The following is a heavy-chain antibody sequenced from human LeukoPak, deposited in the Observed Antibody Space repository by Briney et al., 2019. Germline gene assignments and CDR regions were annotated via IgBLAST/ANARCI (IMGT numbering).Heavy chain of an antibody. V-gene: IGHV4-34*01. D-gene: IGHD2-15*01. CDR2: INHSGST. CDR3: ARGRGPIVVVVAASPYSTPFDY. J-gene: IGHJ4*02. CDR1: GGSFSGYY. Sequence: PSETLSLTCAVYGGSFSGYYWSWIRQPPGKGLEWIGEINHSGSTNYNPSLKSRVTISVDTSKNQFSLKLSSVTAADTAVYYCARGRGPIVVVVAASPYSTPFDYWGQGTLVTVSS.